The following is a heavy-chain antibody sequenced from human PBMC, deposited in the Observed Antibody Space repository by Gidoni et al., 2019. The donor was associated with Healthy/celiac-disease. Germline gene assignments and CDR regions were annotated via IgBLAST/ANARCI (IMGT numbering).Heavy chain of an antibody. V-gene: IGHV3-48*04. J-gene: IGHJ4*02. D-gene: IGHD3-10*01. CDR2: ISSSSSTI. Sequence: PGKGLEWVSYISSSSSTIYYADSVKGRFTISRDNAKNSLYLQMNSLRAEDTAVYYCARAPAITMVRGFFDYWGQGTLVTVSS. CDR3: ARAPAITMVRGFFDY.